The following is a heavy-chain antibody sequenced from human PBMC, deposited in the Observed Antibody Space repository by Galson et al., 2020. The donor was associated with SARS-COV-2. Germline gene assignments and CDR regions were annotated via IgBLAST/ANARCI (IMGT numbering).Heavy chain of an antibody. CDR2: ISYDGSNK. J-gene: IGHJ4*02. D-gene: IGHD1-26*01. CDR3: ARGDGSYRTYFAD. CDR1: GFTFSSYA. V-gene: IGHV3-30*01. Sequence: GGSLRLSCAASGFTFSSYAMHWVRQAPGKGLEWVAVISYDGSNKYYADSVKGRFTISRDNSKNTLYLQMNSLRAEDTAVYYCARGDGSYRTYFADSGQGTLVTVSA.